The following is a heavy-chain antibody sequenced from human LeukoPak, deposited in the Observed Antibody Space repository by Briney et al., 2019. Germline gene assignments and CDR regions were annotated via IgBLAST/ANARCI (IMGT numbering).Heavy chain of an antibody. CDR1: GFLFRIYA. CDR2: ITGSGGTS. J-gene: IGHJ4*02. Sequence: PGGSLRLSCAASGFLFRIYAMSWARQAPGKGLEGVSDITGSGGTSWYADSVKGHFIISRDNAKNTLYLQMNSLRADDTAVYDCAKWGDYDGLTGYYDADCWGQGTLVTVSS. V-gene: IGHV3-23*01. CDR3: AKWGDYDGLTGYYDADC. D-gene: IGHD3-9*01.